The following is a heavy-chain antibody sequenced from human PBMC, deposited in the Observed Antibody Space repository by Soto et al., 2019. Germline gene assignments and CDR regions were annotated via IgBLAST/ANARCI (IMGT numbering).Heavy chain of an antibody. J-gene: IGHJ4*02. CDR2: IYYSGST. V-gene: IGHV4-30-4*01. Sequence: QVQLQESGPGLVKPSQTLSLTCTVSGGSISSGDYYWSWIRQPPGKGLEWIGYIYYSGSTYYNPSLKXXVXIXEDTSKNQFSLKLSSVTAADTAVYYCARDLDYGIDYWGQGTLVTVSS. D-gene: IGHD4-17*01. CDR1: GGSISSGDYY. CDR3: ARDLDYGIDY.